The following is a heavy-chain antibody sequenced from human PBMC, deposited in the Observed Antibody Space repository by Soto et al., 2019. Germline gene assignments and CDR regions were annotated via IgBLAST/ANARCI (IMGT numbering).Heavy chain of an antibody. CDR2: ISASGSST. V-gene: IGHV3-23*01. Sequence: PGGSLRLSCAASGFSSSTYSMTWVRQAPGKGLEWVTGISASGSSTSYADSVKGRFTISRDNYKNTLYRHMNSLRAEETDIYYCAKDGGGETAILPLSAQGFHNWGQGALVTASS. CDR1: GFSSSTYS. CDR3: AKDGGGETAILPLSAQGFHN. J-gene: IGHJ4*02. D-gene: IGHD3-16*01.